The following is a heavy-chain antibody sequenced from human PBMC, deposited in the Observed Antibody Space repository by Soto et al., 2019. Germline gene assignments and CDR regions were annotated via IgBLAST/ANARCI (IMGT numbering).Heavy chain of an antibody. D-gene: IGHD3-10*01. J-gene: IGHJ4*02. V-gene: IGHV3-23*01. CDR1: GFTFSSYA. CDR2: ISGSGGST. Sequence: PGGSLRLSCAASGFTFSSYAMSWVRQAPGKGLEWVSAISGSGGSTYYADSVKGRFTISRDNSKNTLYLRMNSLRAEDTAVYYCAKQSRDRVRGVILWNFDYWGQGTLVTVSS. CDR3: AKQSRDRVRGVILWNFDY.